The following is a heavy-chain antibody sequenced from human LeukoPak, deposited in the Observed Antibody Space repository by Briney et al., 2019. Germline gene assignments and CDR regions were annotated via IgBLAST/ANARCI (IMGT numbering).Heavy chain of an antibody. D-gene: IGHD2-2*01. CDR1: GGSISSYY. CDR3: ARVAVVPAAMWFDY. V-gene: IGHV4-59*08. J-gene: IGHJ4*02. CDR2: IYYSGST. Sequence: KASETLSLTCTVSGGSISSYYWSWIRQPPGKGLEWIGYIYYSGSTNYNPSLKSRITISVDTSKNQFSLKLSSVTAADTAVYYCARVAVVPAAMWFDYWGQGTLVTVSS.